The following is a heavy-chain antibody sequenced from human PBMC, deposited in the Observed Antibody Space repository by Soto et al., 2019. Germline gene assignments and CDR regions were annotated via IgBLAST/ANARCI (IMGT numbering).Heavy chain of an antibody. CDR1: GGTLDVYG. CDR2: MTPIYRTA. V-gene: IGHV1-69*13. CDR3: TGNKWFGESRLFDP. J-gene: IGHJ5*02. Sequence: SVKVSCKTSGGTLDVYGLNWVRQAPGQGLEWVGGMTPIYRTANYARKFQGRVTVTAEPSTDTAYMELISLTSDDTAVYYCTGNKWFGESRLFDPWGQGTLVTVSS. D-gene: IGHD3-10*01.